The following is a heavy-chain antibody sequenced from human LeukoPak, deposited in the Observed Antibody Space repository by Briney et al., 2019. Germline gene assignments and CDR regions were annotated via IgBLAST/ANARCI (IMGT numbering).Heavy chain of an antibody. CDR2: ISYSGNT. D-gene: IGHD3-10*01. CDR3: ATLDLNLVRGVQD. Sequence: SETLSLTCAVYGGSFSGYYWSWIRQHPGKGLEWIGYISYSGNTYHNPSLKGRVTISLDTSKNQLSLKLSSVTAADTAVYYCATLDLNLVRGVQDWGQGTLVTVSS. J-gene: IGHJ4*02. CDR1: GGSFSGYY. V-gene: IGHV4-31*11.